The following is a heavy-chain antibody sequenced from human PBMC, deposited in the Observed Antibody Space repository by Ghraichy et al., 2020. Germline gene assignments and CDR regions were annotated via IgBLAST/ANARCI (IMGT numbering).Heavy chain of an antibody. J-gene: IGHJ4*02. CDR2: ISYDGSNK. Sequence: GGSLRLSCAASGFTFSSYGMHWVRQAPGKGLEWVAVISYDGSNKYYADSVKGRFTISRDNSKNTLYLQMNSLRAEDTAVYYCAKSTIAAAGYFDYWGQGTLVTVSS. D-gene: IGHD6-13*01. V-gene: IGHV3-30*18. CDR3: AKSTIAAAGYFDY. CDR1: GFTFSSYG.